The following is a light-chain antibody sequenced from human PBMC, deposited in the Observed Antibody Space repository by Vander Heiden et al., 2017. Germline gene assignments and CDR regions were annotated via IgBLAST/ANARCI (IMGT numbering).Light chain of an antibody. CDR3: QQYNSYSWA. J-gene: IGKJ1*01. CDR1: QSISSW. V-gene: IGKV1-5*03. CDR2: KAS. Sequence: DIQMTPSPSTLSASVGDRVTIPCRASQSISSWLAWYQQKPGKAPKLLIYKASSLESGVPSRFSGSGSVTEFTLTISSLQPDDFATYYCQQYNSYSWAFGQGTKVEIK.